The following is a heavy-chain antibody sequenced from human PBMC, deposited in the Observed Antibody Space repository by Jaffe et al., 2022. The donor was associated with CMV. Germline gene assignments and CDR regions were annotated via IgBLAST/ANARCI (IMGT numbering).Heavy chain of an antibody. Sequence: QVQLQQWGAGLLKPSETLSLTCAVYGGSFSGYYWSWIRQPPGKGLEWIGEINHSGSTNYNPSLKSRVTISVDTSKNQFSLKLSSVTAADTAVYYCARDILTGYHNWFDPWGQGTLVTVSS. D-gene: IGHD3-9*01. CDR2: INHSGST. CDR1: GGSFSGYY. CDR3: ARDILTGYHNWFDP. J-gene: IGHJ5*02. V-gene: IGHV4-34*01.